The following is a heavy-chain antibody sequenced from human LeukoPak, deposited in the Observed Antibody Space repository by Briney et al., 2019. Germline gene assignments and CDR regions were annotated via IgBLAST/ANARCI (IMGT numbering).Heavy chain of an antibody. D-gene: IGHD2-15*01. J-gene: IGHJ6*03. CDR3: ARDLGEYCSGGSCYDYYYYMDV. Sequence: GGSLRLSCAASGFTFSSYWMSWVRQAPGKGLEWVANIKQDGSEKYYVDSVKGRFTISRDNAKNSLYLQMNSLRAEDTAVYYCARDLGEYCSGGSCYDYYYYMDVWDKGTTVTVSS. CDR2: IKQDGSEK. CDR1: GFTFSSYW. V-gene: IGHV3-7*01.